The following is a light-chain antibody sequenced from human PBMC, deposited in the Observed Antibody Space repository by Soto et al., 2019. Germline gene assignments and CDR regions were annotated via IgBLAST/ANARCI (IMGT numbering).Light chain of an antibody. CDR3: QQRNDWVT. Sequence: EMVVTQSPATLSVSPGERATLSCRASQSIRNYLAWYQQKPGQAPRLLIYDASNRATGIPARFSGSGSGTDFILTISSLEPEDSGVYYCQQRNDWVTFGGGTKVDIK. CDR1: QSIRNY. J-gene: IGKJ4*01. V-gene: IGKV3-11*01. CDR2: DAS.